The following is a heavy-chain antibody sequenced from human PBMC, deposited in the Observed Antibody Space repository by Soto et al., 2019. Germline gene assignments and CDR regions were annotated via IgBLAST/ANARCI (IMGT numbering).Heavy chain of an antibody. CDR2: INPSGGST. CDR3: AIFVVVPAANGLGDP. J-gene: IGHJ5*02. D-gene: IGHD2-2*01. Sequence: GASVKVSCKASGYTFTSYYMHWVRQAPGQGLEWMGIINPSGGSTSYAQKFQGRVTMTRDTSTSTVYMELSSLRSEDTAVYYCAIFVVVPAANGLGDPWGQGTLVTVSS. CDR1: GYTFTSYY. V-gene: IGHV1-46*03.